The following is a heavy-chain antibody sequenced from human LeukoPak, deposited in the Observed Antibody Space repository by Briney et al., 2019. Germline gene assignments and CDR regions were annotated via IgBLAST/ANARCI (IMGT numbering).Heavy chain of an antibody. V-gene: IGHV4-39*07. Sequence: SETLPLTCTVSGGSISSSSYYWGWIRQPPGKGLEWIGSIYYSGSTNYNPSLKSRVTISVDTSKNQFSLKLSSVTAAVTAVYYCARGARGLVVVPAAMPHFDYWGQGTLVTVSS. CDR3: ARGARGLVVVPAAMPHFDY. CDR2: IYYSGST. D-gene: IGHD2-2*01. CDR1: GGSISSSSYY. J-gene: IGHJ4*02.